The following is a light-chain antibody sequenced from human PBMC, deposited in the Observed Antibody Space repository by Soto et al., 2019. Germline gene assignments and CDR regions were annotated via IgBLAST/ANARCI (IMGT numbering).Light chain of an antibody. J-gene: IGKJ3*01. CDR3: QQGHSMPYT. Sequence: DIQMTQSPSSLSASVGDRVTSTCRASQSITNSLNWYQHKPGKAPTLLVYAASSWQSGVPSRFRGSGSGTDFTRTISSLQPEDFATYFCQQGHSMPYTFGPGTKVDIK. CDR1: QSITNS. CDR2: AAS. V-gene: IGKV1-39*01.